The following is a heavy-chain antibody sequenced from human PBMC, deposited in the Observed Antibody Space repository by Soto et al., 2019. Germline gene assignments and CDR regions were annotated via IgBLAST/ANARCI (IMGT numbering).Heavy chain of an antibody. CDR2: IYWNDDK. D-gene: IGHD3-10*02. CDR1: GFSLSSRGVG. J-gene: IGHJ6*02. CDR3: TRNNVRDYYYGLDV. Sequence: SGPTLVNPTQTLTLTCTFSGFSLSSRGVGVGWIRQPPGKALEWLALIYWNDDKRYSPSLKSRLTITKDTSKNQVVLTMTNMDPVDTATYYCTRNNVRDYYYGLDVWGQGTTVT. V-gene: IGHV2-5*01.